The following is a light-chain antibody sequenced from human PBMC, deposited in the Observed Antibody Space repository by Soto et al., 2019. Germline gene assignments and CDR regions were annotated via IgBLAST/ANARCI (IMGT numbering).Light chain of an antibody. J-gene: IGKJ5*01. Sequence: TRSPSSRSASTGDRITITGPASQDSTKYLSWFQQKPGKAPKLLVYGASSLQSGVPSRFSGSGSGTEFTLTISSLQSEDFATYYCQQSYTTPITFGQGTRLEIK. CDR1: QDSTKY. CDR3: QQSYTTPIT. V-gene: IGKV1-39*01. CDR2: GAS.